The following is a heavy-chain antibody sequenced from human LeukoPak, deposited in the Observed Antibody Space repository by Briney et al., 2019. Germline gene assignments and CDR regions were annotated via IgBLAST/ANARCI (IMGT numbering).Heavy chain of an antibody. CDR2: IIPIFGTA. D-gene: IGHD5-18*01. J-gene: IGHJ5*02. V-gene: IGHV1-69*13. CDR3: ARGYSYPNWFDP. CDR1: GGTFSSYA. Sequence: SVKVSCKASGGTFSSYAISWVRQAPGQGLEWMGGIIPIFGTANYAQKFQGRVTITADESTSTAYMELSSLRSEDTAVYYCARGYSYPNWFDPWGQGTLVTVSS.